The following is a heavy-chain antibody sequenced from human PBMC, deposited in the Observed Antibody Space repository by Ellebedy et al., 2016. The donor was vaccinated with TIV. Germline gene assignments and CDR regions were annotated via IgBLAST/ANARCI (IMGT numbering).Heavy chain of an antibody. CDR1: GFTFNIFA. V-gene: IGHV3-33*06. CDR3: AKGRNSTGWYDGMDV. J-gene: IGHJ6*02. D-gene: IGHD6-19*01. CDR2: IMYDGTNR. Sequence: PGGSLRLSCTASGFTFNIFAMHWVRLTPDKGLEWLGVIMYDGTNRWYVDSLEGRFTISRDNAKNTVYLQMNSLRGEDTAVYYCAKGRNSTGWYDGMDVWGQGTTVTVAS.